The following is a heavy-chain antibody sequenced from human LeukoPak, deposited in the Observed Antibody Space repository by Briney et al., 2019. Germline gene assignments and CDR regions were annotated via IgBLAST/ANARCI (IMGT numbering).Heavy chain of an antibody. CDR2: ISGSSNTI. CDR3: ARVRYYDSSGRKGGVFDI. D-gene: IGHD3-22*01. V-gene: IGHV3-48*01. CDR1: GFTFSTYS. Sequence: PGGSLRLPCAASGFTFSTYSMNWVCQAPGKGLEWVSYISGSSNTIYYANSVKGRFTISRDNAKNSLYLQMNTLRAEDTAVYYCARVRYYDSSGRKGGVFDISGQGTMVTVSS. J-gene: IGHJ3*02.